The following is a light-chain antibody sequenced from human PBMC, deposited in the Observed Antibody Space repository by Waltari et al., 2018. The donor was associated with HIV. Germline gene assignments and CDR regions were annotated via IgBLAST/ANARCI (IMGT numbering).Light chain of an antibody. CDR1: SRDAGHYTF. V-gene: IGLV2-14*03. J-gene: IGLJ1*01. CDR3: SAYTSSSIRV. Sequence: TQPASVSGSPGQSITISCTGNSRDAGHYTFVSWYQQYPGKAPKLMIYDVNNRPSGVSNRFSGSKSGDTASLTISGLQAEDEADYYCSAYTSSSIRVFGTGTQVTVL. CDR2: DVN.